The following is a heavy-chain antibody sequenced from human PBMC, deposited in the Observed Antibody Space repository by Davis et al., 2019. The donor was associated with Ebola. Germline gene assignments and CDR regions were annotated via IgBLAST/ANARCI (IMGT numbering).Heavy chain of an antibody. D-gene: IGHD3-22*01. CDR3: ARDRDTMIGIYFDY. CDR1: GYTFTSYD. CDR2: INAGNGNT. V-gene: IGHV1-3*01. J-gene: IGHJ4*02. Sequence: ASVKVSCKASGYTFTSYDINWVRQAPGQRLEWMGWINAGNGNTKYSQKFQGRVTITRDTSASTAYMELSSLRSEDTTVYYCARDRDTMIGIYFDYWGQGTLVTVSS.